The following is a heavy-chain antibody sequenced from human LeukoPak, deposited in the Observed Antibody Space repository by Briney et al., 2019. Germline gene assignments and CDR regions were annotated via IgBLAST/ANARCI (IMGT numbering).Heavy chain of an antibody. CDR2: ISSRATTI. CDR3: AGGYNGYDWSDY. V-gene: IGHV3-11*01. CDR1: GLSLTDNY. J-gene: IGHJ4*02. Sequence: GGSLGLSCAASGLSLTDNYMNWIRQAPGKGLEWIAYISSRATTIKYADSVKGRFTISRDTAKNTLYLHLNSLKSEDTALYFCAGGYNGYDWSDYWGQGALVTVSS. D-gene: IGHD5-12*01.